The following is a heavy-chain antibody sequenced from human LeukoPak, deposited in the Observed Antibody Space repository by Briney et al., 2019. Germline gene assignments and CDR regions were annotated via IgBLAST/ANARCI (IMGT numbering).Heavy chain of an antibody. CDR3: AREGNNNWSDY. D-gene: IGHD1-1*01. V-gene: IGHV1-2*02. Sequence: VASVKVSCKTSGYTFTDYYIYWVRQAPGQGLEWMGWISPNSGGTNYAQKFQGRVTMTRDTSISTAYMELNRLRSDDTAVYYYAREGNNNWSDYWGQGTLVTVSS. CDR1: GYTFTDYY. CDR2: ISPNSGGT. J-gene: IGHJ4*02.